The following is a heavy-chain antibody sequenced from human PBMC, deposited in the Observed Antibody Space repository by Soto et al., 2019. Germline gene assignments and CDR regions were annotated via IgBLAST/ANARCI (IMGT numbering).Heavy chain of an antibody. CDR3: ARADPRHYYMDV. Sequence: QVPLVQSGAEVKKPGASVMVSCKAPGYVFPSYDITWVRQAPGHGLEWMGWVNPGSGYKGYAQNFQGRVTLTRNMSISTVYMELSSLRSEDTAVYYCARADPRHYYMDVWGKGTTVTVSS. CDR1: GYVFPSYD. CDR2: VNPGSGYK. V-gene: IGHV1-8*01. J-gene: IGHJ6*03.